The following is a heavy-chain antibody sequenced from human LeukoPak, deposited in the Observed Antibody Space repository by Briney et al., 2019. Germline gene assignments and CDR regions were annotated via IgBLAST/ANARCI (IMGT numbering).Heavy chain of an antibody. D-gene: IGHD4-17*01. CDR2: ISAYNGNT. Sequence: ASVKVSCKASGYTFTGYYMHWVRQAPGQGLEWMGWISAYNGNTNYAQKLQGRVTMTTDTSTSTAYMELRSLGSDDTAVYYCARVYGDYYFDYWGQGTLVTVSS. CDR1: GYTFTGYY. J-gene: IGHJ4*02. CDR3: ARVYGDYYFDY. V-gene: IGHV1-18*04.